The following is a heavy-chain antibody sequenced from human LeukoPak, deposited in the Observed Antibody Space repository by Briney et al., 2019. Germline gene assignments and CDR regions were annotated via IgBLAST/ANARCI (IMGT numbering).Heavy chain of an antibody. CDR2: IYYSGST. Sequence: PSETLSLTCAVSGGSISSHYWSWIRQPPGKELEWIGYIYYSGSTYYNPSLKSRVTISVDTSKNQFSLKLSSVTAADTAVYYCARGSSSWYGNNWFDPWGQGTLVTVSS. V-gene: IGHV4-59*08. D-gene: IGHD6-13*01. CDR3: ARGSSSWYGNNWFDP. J-gene: IGHJ5*02. CDR1: GGSISSHY.